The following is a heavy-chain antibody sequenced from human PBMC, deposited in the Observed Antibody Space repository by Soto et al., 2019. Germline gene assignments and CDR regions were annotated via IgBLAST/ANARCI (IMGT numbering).Heavy chain of an antibody. CDR3: AKGSSVSRPYFFDY. CDR2: ITGGGGST. Sequence: EVQLLESGGGLVQPGGSLRLSCAASGFTFSSYAMGWVRQAPGKGLDWVSAITGGGGSTYYADSVKGRFTISRDNSKTTLYLQMNSLRADDTAIYYCAKGSSVSRPYFFDYWGQGTLVTVSS. D-gene: IGHD3-22*01. J-gene: IGHJ4*02. CDR1: GFTFSSYA. V-gene: IGHV3-23*01.